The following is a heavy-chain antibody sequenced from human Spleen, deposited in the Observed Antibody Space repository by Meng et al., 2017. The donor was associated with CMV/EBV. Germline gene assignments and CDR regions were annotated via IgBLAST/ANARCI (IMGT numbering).Heavy chain of an antibody. CDR3: ARTRAGTLDY. J-gene: IGHJ4*02. D-gene: IGHD3-16*01. CDR1: GGSISSSTYY. CDR2: GYYTGDT. V-gene: IGHV4-39*07. Sequence: SETLSLTCTVSGGSISSSTYYWGWIRQPPGKGLEWIGSGYYTGDTYYNPSLKSRVTLSIDTSKNQCSLKLSSVTAADTAVYYCARTRAGTLDYWGQGTLVTVSS.